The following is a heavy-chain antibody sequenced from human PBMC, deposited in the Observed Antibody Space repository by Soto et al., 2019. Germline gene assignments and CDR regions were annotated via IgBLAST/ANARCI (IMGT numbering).Heavy chain of an antibody. Sequence: EVQLVESGGGLVQPGGSLRLSCAVSGFTLRTYDMHWVRQVTGKGLEWVSAIGTAGDTDYVPSVKGRFTISRENAKNSFYLYYCARALPKRYYGIHYFGIDFWGQGTTVTVS. CDR1: GFTLRTYD. D-gene: IGHD3-22*01. CDR2: IGTAGDT. V-gene: IGHV3-13*01. J-gene: IGHJ6*02. CDR3: YFGIDF.